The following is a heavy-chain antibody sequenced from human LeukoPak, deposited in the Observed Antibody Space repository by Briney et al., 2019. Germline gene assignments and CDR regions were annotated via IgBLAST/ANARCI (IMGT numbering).Heavy chain of an antibody. CDR2: IYYGGST. Sequence: SETLSLTCTVSGGSISSSSYYWGWIRQPPGKGLEWIGSIYYGGSTYYNSSLKSRVTISVDISKNQFSLKLSSVTAADTAVYYCARAGGQYLDYYYYYMDVWGKGTTVTVSS. CDR3: ARAGGQYLDYYYYYMDV. V-gene: IGHV4-39*07. CDR1: GGSISSSSYY. J-gene: IGHJ6*03. D-gene: IGHD3-10*01.